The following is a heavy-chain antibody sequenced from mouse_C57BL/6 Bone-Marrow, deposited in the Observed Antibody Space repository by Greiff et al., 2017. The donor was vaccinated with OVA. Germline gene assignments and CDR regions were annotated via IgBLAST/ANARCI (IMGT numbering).Heavy chain of an antibody. CDR1: GFNIKDDY. V-gene: IGHV14-4*01. CDR2: IDPENGDT. Sequence: EVQLQQSGAELVRPGASVKLSCTASGFNIKDDYMHWVKQRPEQGLEWIGWIDPENGDTEYASKFQGKATITADTSSNTAYLQLSSLTSEDTAVYYCTTLIYYGNEDWFAYWGQGTLVTVSA. D-gene: IGHD2-1*01. CDR3: TTLIYYGNEDWFAY. J-gene: IGHJ3*01.